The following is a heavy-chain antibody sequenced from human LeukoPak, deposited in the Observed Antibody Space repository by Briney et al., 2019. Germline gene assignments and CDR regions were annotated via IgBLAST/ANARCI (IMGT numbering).Heavy chain of an antibody. D-gene: IGHD2-2*03. J-gene: IGHJ3*02. Sequence: SETLSLTCTVSGGSISSYYWSWIRQPPGKGLEWIGYNYYSGSTNYNPSLKSRVTISVDTSKNQFSLKLSSVTAADTAVYYCARERVDIVVVPAAAIYAHDAFDIWGQGTMVTVSS. CDR2: NYYSGST. V-gene: IGHV4-59*01. CDR3: ARERVDIVVVPAAAIYAHDAFDI. CDR1: GGSISSYY.